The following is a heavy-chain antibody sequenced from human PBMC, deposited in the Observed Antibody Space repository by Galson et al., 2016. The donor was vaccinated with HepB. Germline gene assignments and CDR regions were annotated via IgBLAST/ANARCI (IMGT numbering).Heavy chain of an antibody. CDR1: GYTFTNNG. CDR3: ARGRDAALDY. CDR2: ISAYSGNT. Sequence: SVKVSCKASGYTFTNNGISWVRQAPGQGPEWMAWISAYSGNTNYAQKLLDRVTLTKDTSASTVYMELRSLRSDDTAMYYCARGRDAALDYWGQGALVTVSS. V-gene: IGHV1-18*01. D-gene: IGHD6-13*01. J-gene: IGHJ4*02.